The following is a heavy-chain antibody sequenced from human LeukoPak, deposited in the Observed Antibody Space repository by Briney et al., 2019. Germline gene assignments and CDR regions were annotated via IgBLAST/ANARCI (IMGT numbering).Heavy chain of an antibody. CDR1: GYIFTSYY. J-gene: IGHJ4*02. Sequence: ASVKVSCKASGYIFTSYYMHWVRQAPGQGLEWMGIINPSGGSTGYAQKFQGRVTMTRDTSTSTVYMELSSLRSEDTAVYYCARVSSGWDFDYWGQGTLVTVSS. V-gene: IGHV1-46*01. CDR2: INPSGGST. CDR3: ARVSSGWDFDY. D-gene: IGHD6-19*01.